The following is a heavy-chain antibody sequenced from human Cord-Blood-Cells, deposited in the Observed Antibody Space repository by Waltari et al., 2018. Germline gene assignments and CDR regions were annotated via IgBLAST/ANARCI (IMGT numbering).Heavy chain of an antibody. CDR2: INHSGST. J-gene: IGHJ5*02. V-gene: IGHV4-34*01. CDR3: ARGGYCSSTSCPYWFDP. D-gene: IGHD2-2*01. Sequence: QVQLQQWGAGLLKPSETLSLTCAVYGGSFSGYYWSWIRQPPGKGLEWIGEINHSGSTNYNPSLKSRATISVDTSKNQFSLKLSSVTAADTAVYYCARGGYCSSTSCPYWFDPWGQGTLVTVSS. CDR1: GGSFSGYY.